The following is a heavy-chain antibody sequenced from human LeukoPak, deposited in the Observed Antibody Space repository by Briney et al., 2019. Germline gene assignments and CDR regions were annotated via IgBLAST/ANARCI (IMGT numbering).Heavy chain of an antibody. CDR3: ARGGLELVSWSPWFDP. CDR1: GYTFTNYY. J-gene: IGHJ5*02. D-gene: IGHD1-7*01. CDR2: INPSAGST. Sequence: ASVKVSCKASGYTFTNYYMHWVRQAPRQGLEWMGIINPSAGSTSYAQKFQGRVTMTRDTSTSTDYMELSSLRSDDTAVYYCARGGLELVSWSPWFDPWGQGTLVTVSS. V-gene: IGHV1-46*01.